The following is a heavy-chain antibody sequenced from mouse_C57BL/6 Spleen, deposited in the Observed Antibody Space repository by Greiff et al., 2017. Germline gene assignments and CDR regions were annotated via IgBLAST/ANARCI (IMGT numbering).Heavy chain of an antibody. J-gene: IGHJ4*01. CDR1: GFTFSDYG. Sequence: DVKLVESGGGLVKPGGSLKLSCAASGFTFSDYGMHWVRQAPEKGLEWVAYISSGSSTIYYADTVKGRFTISRDNAKNTLFLQMTSLRSEDTAMYYCARSGYYYGSSWDAMGYWGQGTSVTVSS. CDR2: ISSGSSTI. D-gene: IGHD1-1*01. V-gene: IGHV5-17*01. CDR3: ARSGYYYGSSWDAMGY.